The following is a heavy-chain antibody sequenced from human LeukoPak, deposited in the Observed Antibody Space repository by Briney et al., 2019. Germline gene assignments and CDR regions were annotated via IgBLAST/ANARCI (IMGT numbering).Heavy chain of an antibody. CDR2: IRTKAFGGTT. Sequence: GGSLRLSCTPSGFTFGDYAMSWVRQAPGKGLEWVGFIRTKAFGGTTEYAASVKGRFIISRDDSKSIAYLKMNSLKTEDTAVYYCTRDKYYDILTGRRRGYFDYWGQGTLVTVSS. J-gene: IGHJ4*02. D-gene: IGHD3-9*01. CDR3: TRDKYYDILTGRRRGYFDY. V-gene: IGHV3-49*04. CDR1: GFTFGDYA.